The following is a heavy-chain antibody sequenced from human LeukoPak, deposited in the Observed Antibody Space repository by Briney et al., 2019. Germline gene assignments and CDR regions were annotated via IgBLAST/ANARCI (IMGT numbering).Heavy chain of an antibody. CDR2: IYYSGST. CDR3: ARGYYDILTGYREAFDI. Sequence: SETLSLTCTVSGGSISSSSYYWGWIRQPPGKGLEWIGSIYYSGSTYYNPSLKSRVTISVDTSKNQFSLKLSSVTAADTAVYYCARGYYDILTGYREAFDIWGQGTMVTVSS. CDR1: GGSISSSSYY. V-gene: IGHV4-39*07. J-gene: IGHJ3*02. D-gene: IGHD3-9*01.